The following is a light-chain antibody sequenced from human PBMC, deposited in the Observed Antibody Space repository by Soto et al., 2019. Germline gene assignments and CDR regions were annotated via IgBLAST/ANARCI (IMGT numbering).Light chain of an antibody. Sequence: EIVMTQSPASLSVSPGGRATLSCRASQCSSDTLAWYQQKPGQAPRLLIYSASSRATGFPARFSGSGSGTDFTLTISSLESEDFAVYYCQQYSSWPWTFGQGTKVDIK. CDR3: QQYSSWPWT. V-gene: IGKV3-15*01. CDR2: SAS. CDR1: QCSSDT. J-gene: IGKJ1*01.